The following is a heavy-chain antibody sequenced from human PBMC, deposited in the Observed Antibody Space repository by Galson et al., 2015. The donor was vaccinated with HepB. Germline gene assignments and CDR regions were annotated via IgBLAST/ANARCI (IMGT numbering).Heavy chain of an antibody. CDR2: ISYDGSNK. V-gene: IGHV3-30*04. CDR1: GFTFSSYA. D-gene: IGHD4-17*01. CDR3: ARERDGDYPFDY. Sequence: SLRLSCAASGFTFSSYAMHWVRQAPGKGLEWVAVISYDGSNKYYADSVKGRFTISRDNSKNTLYLQMNSLRAEDTAVYYCARERDGDYPFDYWGQGTLVTVSS. J-gene: IGHJ4*02.